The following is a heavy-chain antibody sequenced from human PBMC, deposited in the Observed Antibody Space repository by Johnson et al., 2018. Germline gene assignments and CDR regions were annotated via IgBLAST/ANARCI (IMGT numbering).Heavy chain of an antibody. D-gene: IGHD3-3*01. Sequence: EVQLVESGGGLVQPGGSLRLSCAASGFTFSSYAMSWVRQAPGKGLEWVSAISGSGGSTYYADSVKGRFTISRDNSKNTLYLQMNSLRAENTAVYCCATDPGATIFGVGDYYYGMDVWGLGTTVTISS. CDR2: ISGSGGST. V-gene: IGHV3-23*04. CDR3: ATDPGATIFGVGDYYYGMDV. J-gene: IGHJ6*02. CDR1: GFTFSSYA.